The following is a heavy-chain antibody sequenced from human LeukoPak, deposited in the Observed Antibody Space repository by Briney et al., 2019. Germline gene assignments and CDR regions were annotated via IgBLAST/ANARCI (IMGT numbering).Heavy chain of an antibody. CDR1: GGTFSSYA. D-gene: IGHD3-10*01. Sequence: ASVKVSCKASGGTFSSYAISWVRQAPGQGLEWMGGIIPIFGTANYAQKFQGRVTITADKSTSTAYMELSSLRSEDTAVYYCARGDYYYGSGSVKNPWGQGTLVTVSS. V-gene: IGHV1-69*06. J-gene: IGHJ5*02. CDR2: IIPIFGTA. CDR3: ARGDYYYGSGSVKNP.